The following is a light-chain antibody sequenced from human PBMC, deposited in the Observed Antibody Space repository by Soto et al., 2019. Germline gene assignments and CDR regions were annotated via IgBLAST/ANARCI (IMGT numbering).Light chain of an antibody. J-gene: IGKJ2*01. V-gene: IGKV3-15*01. Sequence: EIVMTQSPATLSLSPWERATLSCRASQSINNNLAWYQQKPGQAPSLLIYGASSRATGVPARFSGSGSGTEFTLTISSLQSDDFAVYYCQQYKTWPPYTFGQVTKREIK. CDR1: QSINNN. CDR2: GAS. CDR3: QQYKTWPPYT.